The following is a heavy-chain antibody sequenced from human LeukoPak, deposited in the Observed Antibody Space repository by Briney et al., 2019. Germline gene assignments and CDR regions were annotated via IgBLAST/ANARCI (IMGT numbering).Heavy chain of an antibody. CDR1: GFSFSNYG. Sequence: GGSLRLSCAASGFSFSNYGVHWVRQAPGKGLEWVTFMQYDGSVEFYADSVMGRFTISKDNSKNTVYLQMNSLRTEDTAVYYCAKDLLVTSWGYYFDYWGQGTLVTVSS. V-gene: IGHV3-30*02. J-gene: IGHJ4*02. CDR2: MQYDGSVE. D-gene: IGHD5-18*01. CDR3: AKDLLVTSWGYYFDY.